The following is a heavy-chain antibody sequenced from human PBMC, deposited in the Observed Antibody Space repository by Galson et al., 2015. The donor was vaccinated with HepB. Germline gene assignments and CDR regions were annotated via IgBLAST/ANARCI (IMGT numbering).Heavy chain of an antibody. CDR3: ARESLLRGVVVPAALPTAGYYGMDV. CDR2: ISAYNGNT. Sequence: SVKVSCKASGYTFTSYGISWVRQAPGQGLEWMGWISAYNGNTNYAQKLQGRVTMTTDTSTSTAYMELRSLRSDDTAVYYCARESLLRGVVVPAALPTAGYYGMDVWGQGTTVTVSS. J-gene: IGHJ6*02. CDR1: GYTFTSYG. V-gene: IGHV1-18*04. D-gene: IGHD2-2*01.